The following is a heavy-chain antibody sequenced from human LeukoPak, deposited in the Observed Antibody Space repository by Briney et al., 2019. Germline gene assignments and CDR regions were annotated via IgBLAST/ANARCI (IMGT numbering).Heavy chain of an antibody. V-gene: IGHV3-7*04. CDR3: ARGDDFSGDY. D-gene: IGHD2-21*02. CDR2: IHQDGNEK. CDR1: GFTFRTYR. J-gene: IGHJ4*02. Sequence: GGSLRLCCAASGFTFRTYRMSWVRQAPGKGLEWVANIHQDGNEKYYVDSVKGRFTISRDNAKNSLYLQMNSLRVEDTAVYYCARGDDFSGDYWGQGTLVTVSS.